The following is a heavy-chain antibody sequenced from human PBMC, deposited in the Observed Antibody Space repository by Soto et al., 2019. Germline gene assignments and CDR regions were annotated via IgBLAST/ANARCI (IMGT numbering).Heavy chain of an antibody. CDR1: GYTFTSYD. CDR3: ARGGRGVVVVAATQWDYYYYYMDV. Sequence: SVKVSCKASGYTFTSYDINWVRQATGQGLEWMGWMNPNSGNTGYAQKFQGRVTMTRNTSISTAYMELSSLRSEDTAVYYCARGGRGVVVVAATQWDYYYYYMDVWCKGTTVTVSS. V-gene: IGHV1-8*01. J-gene: IGHJ6*03. D-gene: IGHD2-15*01. CDR2: MNPNSGNT.